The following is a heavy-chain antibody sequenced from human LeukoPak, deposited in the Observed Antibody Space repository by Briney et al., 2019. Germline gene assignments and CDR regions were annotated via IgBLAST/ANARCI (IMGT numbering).Heavy chain of an antibody. CDR2: LTATGRTT. Sequence: QSGGSLRLSCTASGFSFTTYALGWVRQAPGRGLEGVSSLTATGRTTYYADSVKGRFTISRDNSKNTLYLQMNSLRADDTAVYYCAKVYRLDSSWSHFDYWGQGTLVTVSS. CDR1: GFSFTTYA. V-gene: IGHV3-23*01. D-gene: IGHD6-13*01. CDR3: AKVYRLDSSWSHFDY. J-gene: IGHJ4*02.